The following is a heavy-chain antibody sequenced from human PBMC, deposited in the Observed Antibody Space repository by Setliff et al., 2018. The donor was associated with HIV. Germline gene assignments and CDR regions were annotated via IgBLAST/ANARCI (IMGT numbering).Heavy chain of an antibody. CDR1: GFTFSSYV. D-gene: IGHD3-10*01. Sequence: GSLRLSCAASGFTFSSYVMTWVRQAPGKGLEWVSTIKASGDATYYADSVKGRFTISRDNSKNTLYLRMDSLRAEDTAIYYCAKDSRRGDAYNVGVFDFWGQGTMVTVSS. CDR2: IKASGDAT. CDR3: AKDSRRGDAYNVGVFDF. V-gene: IGHV3-23*01. J-gene: IGHJ3*01.